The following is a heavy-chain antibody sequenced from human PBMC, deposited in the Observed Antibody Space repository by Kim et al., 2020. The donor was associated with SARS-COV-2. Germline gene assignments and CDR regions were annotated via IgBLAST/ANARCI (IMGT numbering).Heavy chain of an antibody. CDR2: INAGNGNT. CDR1: GYTFTSYA. J-gene: IGHJ5*02. V-gene: IGHV1-3*01. CDR3: ARERITMIVVGRGYWFDP. Sequence: ASVKVSCKASGYTFTSYAMHWVRQAPGQRLEWMGWINAGNGNTKYSQKFQGRVTITRDTSASTAYMELSSLRSEDTAVYYCARERITMIVVGRGYWFDPWGQGTLVTVSS. D-gene: IGHD3-22*01.